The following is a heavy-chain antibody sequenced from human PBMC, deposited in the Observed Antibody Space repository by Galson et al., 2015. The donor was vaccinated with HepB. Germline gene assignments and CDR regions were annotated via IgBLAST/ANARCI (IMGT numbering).Heavy chain of an antibody. Sequence: SLRLSCAASGFTFSSYGMHWVRQAPGKGLEWVAVISYDGSNKYYADSVKGRFTISRDNPKNTLYLQMNSLRAEDTAVYYCAKPGGYPRGGYWGQGTLVTVSS. CDR2: ISYDGSNK. CDR3: AKPGGYPRGGY. J-gene: IGHJ4*02. V-gene: IGHV3-30*18. CDR1: GFTFSSYG. D-gene: IGHD5-18*01.